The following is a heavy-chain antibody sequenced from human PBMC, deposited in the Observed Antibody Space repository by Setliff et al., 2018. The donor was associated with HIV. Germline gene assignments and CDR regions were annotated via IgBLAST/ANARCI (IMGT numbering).Heavy chain of an antibody. CDR3: ASGSAMVLYFDY. CDR2: VWYDGSNK. D-gene: IGHD5-18*01. Sequence: SLRLSCAASGFTFSSYGMHWVRQAPGKGLEWVAVVWYDGSNKYYADSVKGRFTISRDNSKNTLYLQMNSLRAEDTAVYYCASGSAMVLYFDYWGQGTLVTV. V-gene: IGHV3-33*01. CDR1: GFTFSSYG. J-gene: IGHJ4*02.